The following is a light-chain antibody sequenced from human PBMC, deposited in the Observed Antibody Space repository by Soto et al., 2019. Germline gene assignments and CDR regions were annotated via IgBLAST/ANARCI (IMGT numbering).Light chain of an antibody. CDR1: SSDVGAYNL. V-gene: IGLV2-14*02. CDR3: SSYTNPRTLG. J-gene: IGLJ3*02. CDR2: DVS. Sequence: QSVLTQPASVSGSPGQSITISCTGTSSDVGAYNLVSWYQQHPGRAPKLFIFDVSDRPSGVSDRFSGSKSGNTASLTISGLQAEDEASYYCSSYTNPRTLGFGGGTKVTVL.